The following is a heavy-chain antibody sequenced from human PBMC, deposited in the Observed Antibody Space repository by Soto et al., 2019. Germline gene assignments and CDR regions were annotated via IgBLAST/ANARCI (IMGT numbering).Heavy chain of an antibody. D-gene: IGHD2-2*01. V-gene: IGHV5-51*01. CDR2: IYPGDSDT. J-gene: IGHJ6*02. Sequence: GESLKISCKGSGYSFTSYWIGWVRQMPGKGLEWMGIIYPGDSDTRYSPSFQGQVTISADKSISTTYLQWSSLKASDTAMYYCARLVRPDIVVVPAATDYYYGMDVWGQGTTVTVSS. CDR3: ARLVRPDIVVVPAATDYYYGMDV. CDR1: GYSFTSYW.